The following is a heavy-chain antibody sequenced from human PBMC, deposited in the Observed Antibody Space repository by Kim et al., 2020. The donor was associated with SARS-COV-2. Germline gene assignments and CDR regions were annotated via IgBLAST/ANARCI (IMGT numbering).Heavy chain of an antibody. J-gene: IGHJ4*02. CDR1: GFTFGDYA. CDR2: IRSKAYGGTT. CDR3: TREGYSSSWYDTGTTPCDY. Sequence: GGSLRLSCTASGFTFGDYAMSWVRQAPGKGLEWVGFIRSKAYGGTTEYAASVKGRFTISRDDSKSIAYLQMNSLKTEETAVYYCTREGYSSSWYDTGTTPCDYWGQGTLVTVSS. D-gene: IGHD6-13*01. V-gene: IGHV3-49*04.